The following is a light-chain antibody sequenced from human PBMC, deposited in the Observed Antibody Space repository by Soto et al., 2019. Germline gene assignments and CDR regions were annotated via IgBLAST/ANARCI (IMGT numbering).Light chain of an antibody. CDR2: DVS. J-gene: IGLJ1*01. CDR3: SSYTSSSTPV. V-gene: IGLV2-14*01. CDR1: SSVVGGYNY. Sequence: QSVVTQPPSVSGAPGQSSPTSCPGTSSVVGGYNYVSWYQQHPGKAPKLMIYDVSNRPSGVSNRFSGSKSGNTASLTISGLQAEDEADYYCSSYTSSSTPVFGTGTKVTVL.